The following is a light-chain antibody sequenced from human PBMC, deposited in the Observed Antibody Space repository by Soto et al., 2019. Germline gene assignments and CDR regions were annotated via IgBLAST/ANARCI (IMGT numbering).Light chain of an antibody. CDR1: HIFSISY. J-gene: IGKJ1*01. CDR3: QRYNNWPT. V-gene: IGKV3-15*01. CDR2: CAT. Sequence: EIVLTQSPGTLSLSPGERATLSCRASHIFSISYLAWYQQKPGQAPRLLSYCATTRAAGIPARFSGSGSGTEFTLTISGLQSEDFAVYYWQRYNNWPTFGQGTKVDIK.